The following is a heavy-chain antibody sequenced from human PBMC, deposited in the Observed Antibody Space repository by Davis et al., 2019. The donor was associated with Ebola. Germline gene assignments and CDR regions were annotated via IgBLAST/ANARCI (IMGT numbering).Heavy chain of an antibody. CDR2: INNDGSST. CDR1: GFTFSTYW. Sequence: GESLKISCEVSGFTFSTYWMHWVRQVPGKGLEWVSRINNDGSSTSSAEYVKGRFTISRDNAKNMLYLQMNSLRAEDTAVYFCATDLRQGDYWGQGTPVTVSS. V-gene: IGHV3-74*01. CDR3: ATDLRQGDY. J-gene: IGHJ4*02.